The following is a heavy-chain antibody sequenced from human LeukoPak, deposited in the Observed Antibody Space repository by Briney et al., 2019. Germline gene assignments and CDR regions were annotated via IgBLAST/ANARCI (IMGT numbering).Heavy chain of an antibody. V-gene: IGHV3-11*01. CDR2: ISSSGSTI. J-gene: IGHJ6*02. CDR3: ARLKARFLEGMDV. D-gene: IGHD3-3*01. CDR1: GFTFSDYY. Sequence: GGSLRLSCAASGFTFSDYYMSWIRQAPGKGLEWVSYISSSGSTIYYADSVEGRFTISRDNAKNSLYLQMNSLRAEDTAVYYCARLKARFLEGMDVWGQGTTVTVSS.